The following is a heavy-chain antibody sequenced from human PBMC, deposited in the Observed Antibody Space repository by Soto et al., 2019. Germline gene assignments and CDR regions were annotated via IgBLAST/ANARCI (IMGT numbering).Heavy chain of an antibody. D-gene: IGHD6-19*01. CDR1: GYTFTSYA. J-gene: IGHJ3*02. CDR3: ASQCPRIAVAGTGDAFDI. CDR2: INAGNGNT. V-gene: IGHV1-3*01. Sequence: QVQLVQSGAEVKKPGASVKVSCKASGYTFTSYAMHWVRQAPGQRLAWMGWINAGNGNTKYSQKFQGRVTITRDTSASTAYMELSSLRSEDTAVYYCASQCPRIAVAGTGDAFDIWGQGTMVTVSS.